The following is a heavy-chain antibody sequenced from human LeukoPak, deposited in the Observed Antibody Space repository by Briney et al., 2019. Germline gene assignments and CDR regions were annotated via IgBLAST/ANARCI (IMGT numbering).Heavy chain of an antibody. D-gene: IGHD4-17*01. V-gene: IGHV3-23*01. CDR1: GFTFSSYA. CDR3: AKMSPYGDDDY. J-gene: IGHJ4*02. CDR2: NSGSGGSI. Sequence: GGSLRLSCGASGFTFSSYAMSWVRQAPGKGLEWVSVNSGSGGSIGHADSVKGRFTVSRDNSKNTLYLQMNRLRADDTGVYYCAKMSPYGDDDYWGQGTLVTVSS.